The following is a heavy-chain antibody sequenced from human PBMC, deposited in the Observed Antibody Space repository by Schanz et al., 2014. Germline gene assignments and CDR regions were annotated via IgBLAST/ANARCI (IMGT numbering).Heavy chain of an antibody. CDR3: ARIGGSVFDY. Sequence: VHLVESGGGLVQPGGSLRLSCTASGFPFSDYFMAWIRQPPGRGLEWVSYIGNGGVTIYYADSVKGRFTISRDNSKNSLYLQMNSLRAEDTAVYYCARIGGSVFDYWAQGTLVTVSS. CDR1: GFPFSDYF. CDR2: IGNGGVTI. D-gene: IGHD3-10*01. J-gene: IGHJ4*02. V-gene: IGHV3-11*01.